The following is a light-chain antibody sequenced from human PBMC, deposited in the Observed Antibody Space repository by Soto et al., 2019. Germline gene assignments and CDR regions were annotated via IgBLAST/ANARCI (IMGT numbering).Light chain of an antibody. CDR3: QAYDSSLSAYV. CDR2: GNS. Sequence: QSVLTQPPSVSGAPGQRVTISCTGSSSNIGAGYDVHWYQQLPGTAPKLLIYGNSNRPSGVPDRLSGSKSGTSASLAITGLQAEDEADYYCQAYDSSLSAYVFATGTKVTVL. V-gene: IGLV1-40*01. J-gene: IGLJ1*01. CDR1: SSNIGAGYD.